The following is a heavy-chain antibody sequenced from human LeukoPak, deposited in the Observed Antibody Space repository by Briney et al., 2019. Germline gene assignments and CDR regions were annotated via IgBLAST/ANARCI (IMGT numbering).Heavy chain of an antibody. Sequence: SQTLSLTCAISGDSVSSNSAAWNWIRQSPSRGLEWLGRTYYRSKWYNDYAVSVKSRITINPDTSKNQFSLQLNSVTPEDTAVYYCARAVDYYGSGSHAFDIWGQGAMVTVSS. CDR1: GDSVSSNSAA. CDR2: TYYRSKWYN. D-gene: IGHD3-10*01. V-gene: IGHV6-1*01. CDR3: ARAVDYYGSGSHAFDI. J-gene: IGHJ3*02.